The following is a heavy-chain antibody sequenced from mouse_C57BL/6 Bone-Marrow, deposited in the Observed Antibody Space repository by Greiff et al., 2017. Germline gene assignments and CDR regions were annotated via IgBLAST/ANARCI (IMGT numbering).Heavy chain of an antibody. CDR3: ARGGITTVVEGY. J-gene: IGHJ3*01. D-gene: IGHD1-1*01. V-gene: IGHV1-39*01. CDR1: GYSFTDYN. Sequence: EVQLQQSGPELVKPGASVKISCKASGYSFTDYNMNWVKQSNGKSLEWIGVIYPNYGTTSYNQKFKGKATLTVDHSSSTAYMQLDSLTSEDSAFYYCARGGITTVVEGYWGQGTLVTVSA. CDR2: IYPNYGTT.